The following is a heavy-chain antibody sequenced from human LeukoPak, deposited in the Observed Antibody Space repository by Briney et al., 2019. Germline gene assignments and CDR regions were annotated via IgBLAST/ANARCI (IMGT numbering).Heavy chain of an antibody. D-gene: IGHD6-19*01. CDR3: ARGGAVAGTWGDYYYGMDV. Sequence: GASVKVSCKASGYTFTGYYMHWVRQAPGQGLEWMGWINPNSGGTNYAQKFRGWVTMTRDTSISTAYMELSRLRSDDTAVYYCARGGAVAGTWGDYYYGMDVWGQGTTVTVPS. V-gene: IGHV1-2*04. CDR2: INPNSGGT. CDR1: GYTFTGYY. J-gene: IGHJ6*02.